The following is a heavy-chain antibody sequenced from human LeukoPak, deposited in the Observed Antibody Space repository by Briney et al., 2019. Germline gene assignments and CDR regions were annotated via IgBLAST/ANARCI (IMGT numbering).Heavy chain of an antibody. D-gene: IGHD7-27*01. V-gene: IGHV4-30-2*01. J-gene: IGHJ4*02. CDR2: IYPRGST. CDR1: GGSISSGSYS. Sequence: SETLSLTCAVSGGSISSGSYSWSWIRQPPGKGLEWIGYIYPRGSTYYNPSLKSRVILTLDKSANQFSLNLSSVTAADTAVYYCARFSPRAMGNYLDFWGQGTLVTVSS. CDR3: ARFSPRAMGNYLDF.